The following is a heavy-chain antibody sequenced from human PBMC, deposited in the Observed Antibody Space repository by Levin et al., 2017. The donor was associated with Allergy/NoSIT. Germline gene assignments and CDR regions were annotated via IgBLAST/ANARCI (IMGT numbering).Heavy chain of an antibody. CDR3: VRVGEDFWRGYFDY. CDR1: GFTFSNSA. D-gene: IGHD3-3*01. Sequence: PGGSLRLSCAVSGFTFSNSAMHWVRQAPGKGLEWVAVISQDGSSQYYPDSVKGRFNISRDNSKNTLFLQMNNLRAEDTAVYYCVRVGEDFWRGYFDYWGQGTLVTVSS. CDR2: ISQDGSSQ. J-gene: IGHJ4*02. V-gene: IGHV3-30-3*01.